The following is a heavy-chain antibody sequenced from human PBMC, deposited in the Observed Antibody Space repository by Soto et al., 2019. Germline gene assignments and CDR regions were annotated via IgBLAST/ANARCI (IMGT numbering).Heavy chain of an antibody. CDR1: GYTFTGYY. CDR2: INPNSGGT. D-gene: IGHD3-22*01. J-gene: IGHJ3*02. V-gene: IGHV1-2*04. CDR3: AVYDSSGPGAFDI. Sequence: ASVKVSCKASGYTFTGYYMHWVRQAPGQGLEWMGWINPNSGGTNYAQKFQGWVTMTRDTSISTAYMELSRLRSDETTVYYCAVYDSSGPGAFDISGQGTMVTVSS.